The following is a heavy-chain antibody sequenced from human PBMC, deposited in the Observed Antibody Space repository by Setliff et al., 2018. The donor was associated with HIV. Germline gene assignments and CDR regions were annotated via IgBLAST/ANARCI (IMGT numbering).Heavy chain of an antibody. Sequence: KLRETLSLTCTVSGGSVSSGSYYWSWIRQPPGKGLEWIGYIYYSGSTKHNPSLKSRVTISLDTSKNQFSLKLTSVTAADTAVYYCARYSPRGYTLTGPYWGQGTLVTVSS. V-gene: IGHV4-61*01. CDR2: IYYSGST. CDR1: GGSVSSGSYY. CDR3: ARYSPRGYTLTGPY. D-gene: IGHD6-25*01. J-gene: IGHJ4*02.